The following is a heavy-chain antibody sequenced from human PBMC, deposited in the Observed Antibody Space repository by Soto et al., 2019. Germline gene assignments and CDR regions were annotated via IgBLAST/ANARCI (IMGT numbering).Heavy chain of an antibody. J-gene: IGHJ6*02. CDR3: ARGYGDYIRALDV. D-gene: IGHD4-17*01. CDR2: IGAYNGNT. Sequence: QVQLVQSGPEVKKPGTSVRVSCKTAGYTFTNYGITWVRQAPGQGLEWMGWIGAYNGNTNYAQRFQGRLTMTTDTSTDTGYMELRSLKSDDTDVYYCARGYGDYIRALDVWGQGTTVTVSS. V-gene: IGHV1-18*04. CDR1: GYTFTNYG.